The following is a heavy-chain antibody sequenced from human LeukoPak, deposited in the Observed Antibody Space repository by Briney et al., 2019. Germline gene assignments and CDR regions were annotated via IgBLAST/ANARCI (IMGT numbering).Heavy chain of an antibody. Sequence: GGSLRLSCAASGLRFSDQYMIWIRQTPGKGLEWVSFISGSGANRFYADSMKGRFTISRDNSKNTLYLQMNSLRAEDTAVYYCAKTKQPMIVVVFDYWGQGTLVTVSS. J-gene: IGHJ4*02. CDR2: ISGSGANR. CDR1: GLRFSDQY. V-gene: IGHV3-23*01. CDR3: AKTKQPMIVVVFDY. D-gene: IGHD3-22*01.